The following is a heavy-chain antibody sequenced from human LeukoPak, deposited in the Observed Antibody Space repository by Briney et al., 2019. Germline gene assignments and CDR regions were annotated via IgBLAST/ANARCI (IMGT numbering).Heavy chain of an antibody. CDR3: AKQSTEQFSSSYAYGDFDY. Sequence: PGRSLRLSCEASGFSFDDYAMHWVRQAPGKGLEWVSGISWNSDAVGYADSVKGRFTISRDNAKSPLYLQMNGLRAEDTAFYYCAKQSTEQFSSSYAYGDFDYWGQGTLVTVSS. CDR2: ISWNSDAV. D-gene: IGHD6-6*01. CDR1: GFSFDDYA. V-gene: IGHV3-9*01. J-gene: IGHJ4*02.